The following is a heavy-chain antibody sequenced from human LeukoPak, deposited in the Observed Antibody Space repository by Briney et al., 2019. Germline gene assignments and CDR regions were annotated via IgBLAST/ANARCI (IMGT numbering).Heavy chain of an antibody. D-gene: IGHD2-15*01. CDR3: ARFAAPGYCSGGSCYDY. CDR2: INHSGST. Sequence: PSETLSLTCAVYGGSFSGCYWSWIRQPPGKGLEWIGEINHSGSTNYNPSLKSRVTISVDTSKNQFSMKLSSVTAADTAVYYCARFAAPGYCSGGSCYDYWGQGTLVTVSS. J-gene: IGHJ4*02. CDR1: GGSFSGCY. V-gene: IGHV4-34*01.